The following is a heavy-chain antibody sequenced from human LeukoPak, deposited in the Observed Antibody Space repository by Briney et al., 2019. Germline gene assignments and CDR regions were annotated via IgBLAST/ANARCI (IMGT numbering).Heavy chain of an antibody. V-gene: IGHV3-7*01. CDR2: IKQDGSEK. D-gene: IGHD1-1*01. CDR1: GFTFSSCW. CDR3: AREPVPKWFDP. Sequence: GGSLRLSCAASGFTFSSCWMSWVRQAPGKGLEWVANIKQDGSEKYYVDSVKGRFTISRDNAKNSLYLQMNSLRAEDTAVYYCAREPVPKWFDPWGQGTLVTVSS. J-gene: IGHJ5*02.